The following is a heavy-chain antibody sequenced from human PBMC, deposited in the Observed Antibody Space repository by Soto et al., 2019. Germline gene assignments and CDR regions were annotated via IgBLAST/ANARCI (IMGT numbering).Heavy chain of an antibody. CDR3: ARGRDYGSGSYYNVPHYYMDV. CDR2: ISSSSSYI. J-gene: IGHJ6*03. CDR1: GFTFSSYA. D-gene: IGHD3-10*01. Sequence: VGSLRLSCAASGFTFSSYAMNWVRQAPGKGLEWVSSISSSSSYIYYADSVKGRFTISRDNAKNSLYLQMNSLGAEDTAVYYCARGRDYGSGSYYNVPHYYMDVWGKGTTVTVSS. V-gene: IGHV3-21*01.